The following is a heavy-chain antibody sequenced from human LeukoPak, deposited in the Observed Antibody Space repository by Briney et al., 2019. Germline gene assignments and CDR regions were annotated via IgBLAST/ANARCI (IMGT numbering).Heavy chain of an antibody. V-gene: IGHV4-4*07. CDR2: IYSIGSA. Sequence: SETLSLTCTVSGDSISNFYWSWIRQPAAKGLEWIGRIYSIGSANYNPSLKSRVTMSVDTSKNQFSLKLSSVTAADTAVYYCARDARGYGDYPGYYYGRDVWGQGTTVTVSS. J-gene: IGHJ6*02. D-gene: IGHD4-17*01. CDR1: GDSISNFY. CDR3: ARDARGYGDYPGYYYGRDV.